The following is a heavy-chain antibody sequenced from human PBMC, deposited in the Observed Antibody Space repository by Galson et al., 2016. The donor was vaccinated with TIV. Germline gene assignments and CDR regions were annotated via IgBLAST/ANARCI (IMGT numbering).Heavy chain of an antibody. Sequence: SLRLSCAASGFTLSNYWMTWVRQAPGRGLEWVANIKLDGRATYYVDSVKGRFTISGDKAKNSLSLEMHSLRAEDTAIYYCARDLGYSYGQGWFDLWGQGTLVTVSS. J-gene: IGHJ5*02. V-gene: IGHV3-7*01. D-gene: IGHD5-18*01. CDR2: IKLDGRAT. CDR1: GFTLSNYW. CDR3: ARDLGYSYGQGWFDL.